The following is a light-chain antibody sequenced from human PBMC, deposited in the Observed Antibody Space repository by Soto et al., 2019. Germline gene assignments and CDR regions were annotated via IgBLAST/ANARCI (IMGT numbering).Light chain of an antibody. CDR2: DTS. J-gene: IGKJ4*01. V-gene: IGKV3-11*01. Sequence: EIVLTQSPATLSLSPGERASLSCRASQSVDSYLAWYQQKPGQAPRLLIDDTSYRATGIPDRFSVSGSGTDFTLAISSLEPEDFAVYYCQQRDKWPLSFGGGNKVESK. CDR3: QQRDKWPLS. CDR1: QSVDSY.